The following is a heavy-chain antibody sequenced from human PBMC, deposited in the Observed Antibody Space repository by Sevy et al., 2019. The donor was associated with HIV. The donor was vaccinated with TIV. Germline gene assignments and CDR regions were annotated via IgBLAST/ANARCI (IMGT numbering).Heavy chain of an antibody. J-gene: IGHJ5*02. CDR3: TGATVFGATWFDP. D-gene: IGHD3-3*01. V-gene: IGHV3-15*01. Sequence: GGSLRLSCAASGYTFNNAWMSWVRQAPGKGLEWLGRIKSKTDGGSVEYASPVKGRFTISRDDSKSTLYLQMNRLGTEDTGVYYCTGATVFGATWFDPWGQGALVTVSS. CDR1: GYTFNNAW. CDR2: IKSKTDGGSV.